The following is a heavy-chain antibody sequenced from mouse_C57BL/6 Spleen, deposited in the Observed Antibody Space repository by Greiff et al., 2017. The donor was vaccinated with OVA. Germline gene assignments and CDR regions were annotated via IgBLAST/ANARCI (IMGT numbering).Heavy chain of an antibody. CDR2: INPNNGGT. V-gene: IGHV1-26*01. CDR3: ARKDYYGSSQRYFDV. D-gene: IGHD1-1*01. CDR1: GYTFTDYY. Sequence: EVQLQQSGPELVKPGASVKISCKASGYTFTDYYMNWVKQSHGKSLEWIGDINPNNGGTSYNQKFKGKATLTVDKSSSTAYMELRSLTSEDSAVYYCARKDYYGSSQRYFDVWGTGTTVTVSS. J-gene: IGHJ1*03.